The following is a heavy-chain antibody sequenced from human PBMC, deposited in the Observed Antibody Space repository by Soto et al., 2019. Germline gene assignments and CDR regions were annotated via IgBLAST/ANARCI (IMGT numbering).Heavy chain of an antibody. D-gene: IGHD1-1*01. J-gene: IGHJ4*02. CDR1: GFTFSRFG. Sequence: QVQLVESGGGVVQPGTSLRLSCAASGFTFSRFGMHWVRQAPGQGLEWVGVILNDGSNEKYADSVKGRFTISRDNSKNTLYLQMNSLRAEDTAVYYCARDDEFDDNGLDYWGQGTLVTVSS. CDR2: ILNDGSNE. CDR3: ARDDEFDDNGLDY. V-gene: IGHV3-33*01.